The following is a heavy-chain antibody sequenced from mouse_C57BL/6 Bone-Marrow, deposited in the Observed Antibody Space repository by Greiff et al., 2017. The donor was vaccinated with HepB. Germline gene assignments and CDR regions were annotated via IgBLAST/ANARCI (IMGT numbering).Heavy chain of an antibody. CDR1: GYTFTDYY. CDR2: IYPGSGNT. D-gene: IGHD2-4*01. Sequence: VQLQQSWAELVRPGASVKLSCKASGYTFTDYYINWVKQRPGQGLEWIARIYPGSGNTYYNEKFKGKATLTAEKSSSTAYMQLSSLTSEDSAVYFCAGDYYDAMDYWGQGTSVTVSS. V-gene: IGHV1-76*01. J-gene: IGHJ4*01. CDR3: AGDYYDAMDY.